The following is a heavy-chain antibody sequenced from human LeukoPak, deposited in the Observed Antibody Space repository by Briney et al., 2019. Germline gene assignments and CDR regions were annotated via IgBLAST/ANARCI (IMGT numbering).Heavy chain of an antibody. CDR3: AKGGQTDRFDY. D-gene: IGHD5-12*01. CDR1: GFTFNSYA. Sequence: GGSLRLSCAACGFTFNSYAMSWVRQAPGKGLEWVSGITNSGGNTYYADSVKGRFTISRDNSKSTLYLQMNSLRAEDTAVFYCAKGGQTDRFDYWGQGALVTVSS. J-gene: IGHJ4*02. V-gene: IGHV3-23*01. CDR2: ITNSGGNT.